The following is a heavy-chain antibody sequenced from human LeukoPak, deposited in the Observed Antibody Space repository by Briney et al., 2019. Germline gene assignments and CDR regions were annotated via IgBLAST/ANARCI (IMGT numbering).Heavy chain of an antibody. CDR2: FDPEDGET. CDR1: GYTLHELS. D-gene: IGHD6-13*01. J-gene: IGHJ4*02. Sequence: SVTVSCKVSGYTLHELSMHWLRQAPANAREGMGGFDPEDGETIYAQKLQGRVTMTKATSTDTAYMELISLRSEDTVVFYCYSVLESSSRVDYWGQGTLVTVSS. CDR3: YSVLESSSRVDY. V-gene: IGHV1-24*01.